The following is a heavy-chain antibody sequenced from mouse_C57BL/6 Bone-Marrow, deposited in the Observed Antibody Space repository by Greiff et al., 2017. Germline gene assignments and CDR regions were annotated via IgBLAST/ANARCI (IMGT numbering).Heavy chain of an antibody. CDR3: ARGGYYYYGNAREY. D-gene: IGHD1-1*01. CDR2: IDPSDSST. Sequence: QVQLQQPGAELVMPGASVKLSCKASGYTFTSYWMHWVKQRPGQGLEWIGEIDPSDSSTNYNQKFKGKSTLTVDKSSSTAYMQLSSLTSEDSAVYYGARGGYYYYGNAREYWGQGTSVTVSS. V-gene: IGHV1-69*01. CDR1: GYTFTSYW. J-gene: IGHJ4*01.